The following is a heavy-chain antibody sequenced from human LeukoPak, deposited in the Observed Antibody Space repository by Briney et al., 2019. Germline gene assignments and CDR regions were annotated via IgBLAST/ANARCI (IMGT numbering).Heavy chain of an antibody. D-gene: IGHD6-19*01. J-gene: IGHJ4*02. V-gene: IGHV3-21*01. Sequence: PGGSLRLSCAASGFTFSSYSMNWVRQAPGKGLEWVSSISSSSSYIYYADSVKGRFTISRDNAKNSLYLQMNSLRAEDTAVYYCAGVGIAVAGGDYWGQGTLVTVSS. CDR3: AGVGIAVAGGDY. CDR1: GFTFSSYS. CDR2: ISSSSSYI.